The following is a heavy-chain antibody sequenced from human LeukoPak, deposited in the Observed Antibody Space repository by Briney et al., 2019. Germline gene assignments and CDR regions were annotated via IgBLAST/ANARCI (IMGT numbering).Heavy chain of an antibody. V-gene: IGHV4-59*01. J-gene: IGHJ4*02. D-gene: IGHD3-3*01. CDR3: ARLPQYYDFWSGYYSVGSYFDY. CDR2: IYYSGST. Sequence: SSETLSLTCTVSGGSISSYYWSWIRQPPGKGLEWIGYIYYSGSTSYNPSLKSRVTISVDTSKNQFSLKLSSVTAADTAVYYCARLPQYYDFWSGYYSVGSYFDYWGQGTLVTVSS. CDR1: GGSISSYY.